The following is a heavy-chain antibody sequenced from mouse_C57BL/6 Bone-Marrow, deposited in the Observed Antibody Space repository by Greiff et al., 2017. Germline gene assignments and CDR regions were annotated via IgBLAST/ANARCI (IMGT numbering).Heavy chain of an antibody. CDR2: IHPNSGST. CDR3: ARQGITTVVDAMDY. Sequence: VQLQQPGAELVKPGASVKLSCKASGYTFTSYWMHWVKQRPGQGLEWIGMIHPNSGSTNYNEKFKSKATLTVDKSSSTAYMQLSSLTSEDSAVYYCARQGITTVVDAMDYWGQGTSVTVSS. D-gene: IGHD1-1*01. V-gene: IGHV1-64*01. CDR1: GYTFTSYW. J-gene: IGHJ4*01.